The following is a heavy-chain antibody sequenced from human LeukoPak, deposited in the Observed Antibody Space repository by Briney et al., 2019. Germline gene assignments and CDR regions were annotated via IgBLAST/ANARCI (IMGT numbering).Heavy chain of an antibody. CDR1: GFTFSSFA. Sequence: PGGSLRLSCAASGFTFSSFAMSWVRQAPGKGLEWVSAISGSGGSTYYADSVKGRFIISRDNSKNTLYLQMNSLRAEDTAVYYCAIYSGSYYFSYWGQGTLVTVSS. V-gene: IGHV3-23*01. CDR3: AIYSGSYYFSY. J-gene: IGHJ4*02. CDR2: ISGSGGST. D-gene: IGHD1-26*01.